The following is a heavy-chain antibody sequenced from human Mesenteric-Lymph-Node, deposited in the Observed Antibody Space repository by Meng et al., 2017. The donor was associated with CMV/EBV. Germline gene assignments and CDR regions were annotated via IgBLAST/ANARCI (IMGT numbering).Heavy chain of an antibody. J-gene: IGHJ3*02. CDR3: ARQQLGHCTYGVCSPPLGAFDM. D-gene: IGHD2-8*01. Sequence: SVKVSCKASGGTFSSYAISWVRQAPGQGLEWMGGIIPIFGTANYAQKFQGRVTITTDESTSTAYMELSSLRSEDTAVYFCARQQLGHCTYGVCSPPLGAFDMWGQGTPVTVSS. CDR1: GGTFSSYA. CDR2: IIPIFGTA. V-gene: IGHV1-69*05.